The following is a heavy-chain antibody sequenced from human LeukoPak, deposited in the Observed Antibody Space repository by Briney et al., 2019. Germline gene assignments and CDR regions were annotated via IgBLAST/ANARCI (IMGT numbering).Heavy chain of an antibody. V-gene: IGHV3-23*01. J-gene: IGHJ4*02. Sequence: PGGSLRLSCAASGFTFSSYAMSWVRQTPGEGLVWVSSISTSGVETYYADSVKGRLTISRDNSNNTLYLQMNSLRAEDTALYYCAKVEARGYSHGLDYWGQGILVTVSS. CDR3: AKVEARGYSHGLDY. CDR2: ISTSGVET. D-gene: IGHD5-18*01. CDR1: GFTFSSYA.